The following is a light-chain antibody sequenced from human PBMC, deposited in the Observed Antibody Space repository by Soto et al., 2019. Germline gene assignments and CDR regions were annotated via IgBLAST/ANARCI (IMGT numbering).Light chain of an antibody. CDR3: SSYAGSNNYV. J-gene: IGLJ1*01. V-gene: IGLV2-8*01. CDR2: EVS. Sequence: QSVLTQPPSASGSPGQSVTISCTGTSGDVGGYNYVSWYQQHPGKAPKPMIFEVSERPSGVSDRFSASKSGNTASLTVSGLQAEDEADYYCSSYAGSNNYVFGTGTKVTVL. CDR1: SGDVGGYNY.